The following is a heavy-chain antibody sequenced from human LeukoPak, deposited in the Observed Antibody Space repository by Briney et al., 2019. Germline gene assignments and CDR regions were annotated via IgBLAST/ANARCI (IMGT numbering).Heavy chain of an antibody. V-gene: IGHV4-59*12. CDR2: IYNRGRT. CDR3: ARAPGGLYSSGWYGDY. D-gene: IGHD6-19*01. CDR1: GDSISSYY. Sequence: ETLSLTCTVSGDSISSYYWSWIRQPPGKGLEWIGYIYNRGRTNYNPSLKSRVTISVDKSKNQFSLKLSSVTAADTAVYYCARAPGGLYSSGWYGDYWGQGTLVTVSS. J-gene: IGHJ4*02.